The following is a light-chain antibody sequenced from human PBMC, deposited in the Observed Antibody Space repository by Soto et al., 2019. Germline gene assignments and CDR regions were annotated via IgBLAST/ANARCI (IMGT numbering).Light chain of an antibody. CDR3: QQYYSTPIT. J-gene: IGKJ2*01. Sequence: DIVMTQSPDSLAVSLGERATINCKSSQSVLYSSDNKNYLAWYQQKPRQPHKLLIYWASTRESGVPDRFSGSGSGTDFTLTISSLQAEDVAVYYCQQYYSTPITFGQGTKLEIK. CDR2: WAS. V-gene: IGKV4-1*01. CDR1: QSVLYSSDNKNY.